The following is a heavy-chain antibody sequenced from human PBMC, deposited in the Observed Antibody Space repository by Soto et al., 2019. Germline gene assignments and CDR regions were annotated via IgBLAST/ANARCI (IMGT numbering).Heavy chain of an antibody. V-gene: IGHV4-39*01. D-gene: IGHD2-8*02. CDR3: ASPSGGGAFAI. CDR2: IYYSGTT. J-gene: IGHJ3*02. CDR1: GVSIGSSTNY. Sequence: SETVALTCTVSGVSIGSSTNYWGWIRQPPGKGLEWLGTIYYSGTTYYNPSLKSRVTISVDTSTNQFSLKLSSVTAADTAVYYCASPSGGGAFAIWGQGTMVTVSS.